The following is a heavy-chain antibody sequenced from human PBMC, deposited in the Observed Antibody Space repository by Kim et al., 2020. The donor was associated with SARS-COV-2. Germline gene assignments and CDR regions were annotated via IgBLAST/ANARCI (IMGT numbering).Heavy chain of an antibody. Sequence: ASVKVSCKVSGYTLTELSMHWVRQAPGKGLEWMGGFDPEDGETIYAQKFQGRVTMTEDTSTDTAYMELSSLRSEDTAVYYCATGQWLSSGMDVWGQGTTVTVSS. V-gene: IGHV1-24*01. J-gene: IGHJ6*02. CDR1: GYTLTELS. CDR3: ATGQWLSSGMDV. CDR2: FDPEDGET. D-gene: IGHD6-19*01.